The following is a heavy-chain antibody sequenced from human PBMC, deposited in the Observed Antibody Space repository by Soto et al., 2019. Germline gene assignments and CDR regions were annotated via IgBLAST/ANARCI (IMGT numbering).Heavy chain of an antibody. J-gene: IGHJ6*02. V-gene: IGHV1-18*01. D-gene: IGHD2-15*01. CDR1: GYTFTSYG. CDR3: ARDLVVVVAAFDYYYYYVLAV. Sequence: ASVKVSCKASGYTFTSYGISWVRQAPGQGLEWMGWISAYNGNTNYAQKLQGRVTMTTDTSTSTAYMELRSLRSDDTAVYYCARDLVVVVAAFDYYYYYVLAVCGQGSTVTVSS. CDR2: ISAYNGNT.